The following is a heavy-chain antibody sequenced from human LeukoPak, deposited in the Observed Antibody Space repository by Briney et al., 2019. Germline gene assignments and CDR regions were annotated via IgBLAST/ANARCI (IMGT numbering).Heavy chain of an antibody. CDR3: AKIQKDYYDSSGYA. V-gene: IGHV3-53*01. J-gene: IGHJ4*02. D-gene: IGHD3-22*01. Sequence: GESLRLSCAASGFSVSMKYMTWVRQAPGKGLEWVSVIFSGGTTYYADSVKGRFTISRDNSKNTLYLQMNSLRAEDTAVYYCAKIQKDYYDSSGYAWGQGTLVTVSS. CDR1: GFSVSMKY. CDR2: IFSGGTT.